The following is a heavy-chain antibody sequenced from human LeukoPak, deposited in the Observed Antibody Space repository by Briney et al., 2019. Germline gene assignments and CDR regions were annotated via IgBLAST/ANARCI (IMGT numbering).Heavy chain of an antibody. D-gene: IGHD6-13*01. V-gene: IGHV3-20*04. Sequence: GGSLRLSCAASGFTFDDYGMSWVRQAPGKGLEWVSGINWNGGSTGYADSVKGRFTISRDNAKNSLYLQMNSLRAEDTALYYCARDLGLGRAAGATALYYDYYYMDVWRQGTTVTVSS. CDR2: INWNGGST. CDR1: GFTFDDYG. CDR3: ARDLGLGRAAGATALYYDYYYMDV. J-gene: IGHJ6*03.